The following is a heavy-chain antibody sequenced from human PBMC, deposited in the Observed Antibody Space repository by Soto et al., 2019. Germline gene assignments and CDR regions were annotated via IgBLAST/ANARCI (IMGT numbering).Heavy chain of an antibody. V-gene: IGHV1-46*01. J-gene: IGHJ4*02. Sequence: QVQLVQSGAGVREPGASVKVSCTTSGYTFTDHYLHWVRQAPGQGLEWMGITNPSGGRPTYAQKFQGRVTMTSDTSTRTVYKELSSLTSEDTAVYYCAKDYSNGWRAFDYWGQGTLVTVSS. D-gene: IGHD6-19*01. CDR3: AKDYSNGWRAFDY. CDR1: GYTFTDHY. CDR2: TNPSGGRP.